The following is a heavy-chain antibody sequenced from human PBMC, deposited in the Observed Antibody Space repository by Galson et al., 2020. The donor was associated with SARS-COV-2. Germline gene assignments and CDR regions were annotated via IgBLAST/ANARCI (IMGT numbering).Heavy chain of an antibody. V-gene: IGHV3-30*18. CDR3: AKDLTAIVATIEGMCDY. J-gene: IGHJ4*02. CDR1: GFTFSSYG. CDR2: ISYDGSKK. Sequence: GESLKISCAASGFTFSSYGMHWVRQAPGKGLEWVAVISYDGSKKYYADAVKGRFTISRDNSKNTLYLQMNSLRAEDTAVYYCAKDLTAIVATIEGMCDYWGQGTLVTVSS. D-gene: IGHD5-12*01.